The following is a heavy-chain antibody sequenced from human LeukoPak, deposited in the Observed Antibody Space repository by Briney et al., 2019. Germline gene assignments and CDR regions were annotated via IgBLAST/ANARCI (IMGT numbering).Heavy chain of an antibody. Sequence: GGSLRLSCAASGFTLSSYAMHWVRQAPGKGLEWVAVISYDGSNKYYADSVKGRFTISRDNSKNTLYLQMNSLRAEDTAVYYCARDSFFLEWLLYSGPRSYGGQGTLVTVSS. CDR1: GFTLSSYA. D-gene: IGHD3-3*01. J-gene: IGHJ4*02. CDR2: ISYDGSNK. V-gene: IGHV3-30-3*01. CDR3: ARDSFFLEWLLYSGPRSY.